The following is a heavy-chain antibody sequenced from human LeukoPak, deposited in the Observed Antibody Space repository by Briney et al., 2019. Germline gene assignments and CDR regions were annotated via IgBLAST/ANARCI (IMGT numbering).Heavy chain of an antibody. D-gene: IGHD6-19*01. CDR1: GGTFSSYA. J-gene: IGHJ5*02. V-gene: IGHV1-69*04. Sequence: GSSVKVSCKASGGTFSSYAISWVRQAPGQGLEWMGRIIPIFGIANYAQKFQGRVTITADKSTSTAYMKLSSLRSEDTAVYYCASENSSGQGGGANWFDPWGQGTLVTVSS. CDR2: IIPIFGIA. CDR3: ASENSSGQGGGANWFDP.